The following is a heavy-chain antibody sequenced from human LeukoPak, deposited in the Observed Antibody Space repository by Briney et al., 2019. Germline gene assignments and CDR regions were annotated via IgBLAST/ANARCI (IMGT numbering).Heavy chain of an antibody. V-gene: IGHV1-69*13. CDR3: GRDRAGGFDP. CDR1: GGTFSSYA. J-gene: IGHJ5*02. CDR2: IIPIFGTA. Sequence: SVKVSCKASGGTFSSYAISWVRQAPGQGLEWMGGIIPIFGTANYAQKFQGRVTITADESTSTGYMELSSLRSEDTAVYYCGRDRAGGFDPWGQGTLVTVSS. D-gene: IGHD3-16*01.